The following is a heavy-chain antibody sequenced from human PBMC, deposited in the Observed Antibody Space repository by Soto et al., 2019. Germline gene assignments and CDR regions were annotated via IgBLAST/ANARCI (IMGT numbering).Heavy chain of an antibody. CDR2: IYYTGST. CDR1: GDSISNYY. D-gene: IGHD3-10*01. CDR3: AKESNILGDLDYYYYGMDV. Sequence: PSETLSLTCTVSGDSISNYYWSWIRQPPGKRLEWIGYIYYTGSTTYNPSLESRVTMSVDTSKNQFSLKLNSVNAADTAVYFCAKESNILGDLDYYYYGMDVWGQGTPVTVSS. V-gene: IGHV4-59*01. J-gene: IGHJ6*02.